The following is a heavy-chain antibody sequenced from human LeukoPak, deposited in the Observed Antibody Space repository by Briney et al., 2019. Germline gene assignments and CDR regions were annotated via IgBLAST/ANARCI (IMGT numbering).Heavy chain of an antibody. Sequence: PGRSLRLSCTASGFTFSSYGMHWVRQAPGKGLEWVAVLSYDGSNKYYADSVKGRFTISRDNSKTTLYLQMNSLRVEDTAVYYCARDLAGSIDYWGQGTLVTVSS. D-gene: IGHD6-19*01. J-gene: IGHJ4*02. CDR2: LSYDGSNK. CDR3: ARDLAGSIDY. V-gene: IGHV3-30*03. CDR1: GFTFSSYG.